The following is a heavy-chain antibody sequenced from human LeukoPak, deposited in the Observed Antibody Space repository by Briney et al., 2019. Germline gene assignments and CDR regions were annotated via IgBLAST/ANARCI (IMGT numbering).Heavy chain of an antibody. CDR3: ARYSGSCYNS. CDR2: IPYDGSNK. J-gene: IGHJ4*02. CDR1: GFTFSSYA. Sequence: GGSLRLSCAASGFTFSSYAMHWVRQAPGKGLEWVAVIPYDGSNKYYADSVKGRFTISRDNSKNTLYLQMGSLRAEDTAVYYCARYSGSCYNSWGQGTLVTVSS. D-gene: IGHD2-15*01. V-gene: IGHV3-30*14.